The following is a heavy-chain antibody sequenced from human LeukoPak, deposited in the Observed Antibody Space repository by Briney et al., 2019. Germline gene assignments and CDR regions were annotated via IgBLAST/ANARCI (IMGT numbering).Heavy chain of an antibody. CDR2: ICHSGST. CDR3: ARGLIEMNTIRPIPFDL. V-gene: IGHV4-34*01. CDR1: GGSFSGYY. D-gene: IGHD5-24*01. Sequence: SETLSLTCAVYGGSFSGYYWSWSRQPPGKGLEWIGHICHSGSTKYNGSLKSRVTISVDTSKNQFSLKLSSVTAADTAVYYCARGLIEMNTIRPIPFDLWGQGTLVTVSS. J-gene: IGHJ4*02.